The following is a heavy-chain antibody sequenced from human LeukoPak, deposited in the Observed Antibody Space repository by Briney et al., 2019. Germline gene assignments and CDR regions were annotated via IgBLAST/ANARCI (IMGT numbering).Heavy chain of an antibody. D-gene: IGHD2-15*01. J-gene: IGHJ5*02. CDR2: INPNSGGT. V-gene: IGHV1-2*02. CDR3: ALIVVVATNPYNWFDP. CDR1: GYTFSGYY. Sequence: ASVKVSCKASGYTFSGYYMHWVRQAAGQGLEWMGWINPNSGGTNYAQKFQGRVTMTRDTSISTAYMELSRLRSDDTAVYYCALIVVVATNPYNWFDPWGQGTLVTVSS.